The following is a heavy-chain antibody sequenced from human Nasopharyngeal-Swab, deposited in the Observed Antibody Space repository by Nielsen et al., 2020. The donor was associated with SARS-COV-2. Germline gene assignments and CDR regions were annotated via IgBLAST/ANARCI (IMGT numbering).Heavy chain of an antibody. CDR3: AKEGFGYDILTGYYTNMDV. CDR1: GFTFSSYG. D-gene: IGHD3-9*01. J-gene: IGHJ6*03. V-gene: IGHV3-30*18. Sequence: GGSLRLSCAASGFTFSSYGMHWVRQAPGKGLEWVAVISYDGSNKCYADSVKGRFTISRDNSKNTLYLQMNSLRAEDTAVYYCAKEGFGYDILTGYYTNMDVWGKGTTVTVSS. CDR2: ISYDGSNK.